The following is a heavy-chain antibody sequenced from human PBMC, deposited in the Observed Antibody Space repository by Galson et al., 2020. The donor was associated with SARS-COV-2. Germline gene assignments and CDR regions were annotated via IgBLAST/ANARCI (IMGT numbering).Heavy chain of an antibody. Sequence: GGSLRLSCTASEFTFSNYAMSWVRQAPGKGLEWVSIISGSGTFTYYADSVKGRFTISRDNSMNTLYLHMNSLRAEDTAVYYCAKDPDCDNGVCWWNFFDYWGQGTLVTVSS. CDR3: AKDPDCDNGVCWWNFFDY. D-gene: IGHD2-8*01. J-gene: IGHJ4*02. CDR2: ISGSGTFT. V-gene: IGHV3-23*01. CDR1: EFTFSNYA.